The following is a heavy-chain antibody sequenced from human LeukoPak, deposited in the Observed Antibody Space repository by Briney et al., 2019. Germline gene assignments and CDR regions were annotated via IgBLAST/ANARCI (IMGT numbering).Heavy chain of an antibody. CDR3: AGYPRAPGPATASWWFDP. D-gene: IGHD2-15*01. Sequence: SETLSLTRAVSGVSISSSNWWWWVRQPPGKGLEWIGEIYHSGSTNYNPSLKSRVTISVDKSKNQFSLKLSPMTAAATAVYYCAGYPRAPGPATASWWFDPWGQGTLVTVSS. V-gene: IGHV4-4*02. CDR1: GVSISSSNW. CDR2: IYHSGST. J-gene: IGHJ5*02.